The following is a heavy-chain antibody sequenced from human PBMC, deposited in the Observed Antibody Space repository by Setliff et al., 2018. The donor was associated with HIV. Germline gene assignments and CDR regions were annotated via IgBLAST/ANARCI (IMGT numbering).Heavy chain of an antibody. D-gene: IGHD6-13*01. CDR3: ARDRVSSWPI. Sequence: GGSLRLSCATSGFTFSDYYMSWVRQAPGKGLEWVSVIYSGGSTYYADSVKGRFTISRDNSKNTLYLQMNSLRAEDTAVYYCARDRVSSWPIWGQGTMVTVSS. V-gene: IGHV3-66*02. J-gene: IGHJ3*02. CDR2: IYSGGST. CDR1: GFTFSDYY.